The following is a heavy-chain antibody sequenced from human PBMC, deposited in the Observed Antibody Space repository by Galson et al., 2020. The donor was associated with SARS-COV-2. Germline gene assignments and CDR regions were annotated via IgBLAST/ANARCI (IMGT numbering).Heavy chain of an antibody. CDR3: ARIRGSYPHYSFDY. CDR2: IDWDDDK. J-gene: IGHJ4*02. D-gene: IGHD1-26*01. V-gene: IGHV2-70*04. CDR1: GFSLNTYGVR. Sequence: SGPTLVKPTQTLTLTCTFSGFSLNTYGVRLTWIRQPPGKALEWLARIDWDDDKFYSASLRTRLTISKDTSKDQVVLTLTNVDPVDTGTYYCARIRGSYPHYSFDYWGQGALVTVSS.